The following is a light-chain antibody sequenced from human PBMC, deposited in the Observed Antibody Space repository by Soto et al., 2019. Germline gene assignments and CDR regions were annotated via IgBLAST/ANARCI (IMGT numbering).Light chain of an antibody. J-gene: IGLJ1*01. CDR2: DVS. V-gene: IGLV2-14*01. Sequence: QSALTQPASVSGSPGQSITISCTGTSSDVGGYNYVSWYQQHPGKAPKLMIYDVSNRPSGVSNRFSGSKSGNTASLTISGLQAEDEADYYYSSYTSSSTFYVFGTGTKVTVL. CDR3: SSYTSSSTFYV. CDR1: SSDVGGYNY.